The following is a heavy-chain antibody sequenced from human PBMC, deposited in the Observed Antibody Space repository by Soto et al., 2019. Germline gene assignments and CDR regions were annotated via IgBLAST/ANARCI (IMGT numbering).Heavy chain of an antibody. Sequence: PGGSLRLSCNASGFTVSSSYMSWVRQAPGMGLEWVAVIESGGSTHYADSVKGRFTISRDNSKNMIYLQLHTLRAEDTAVYYCAKDLGPLRLLNYYFYGLDVWGQGTTVTVS. J-gene: IGHJ6*02. D-gene: IGHD2-15*01. V-gene: IGHV3-53*01. CDR3: AKDLGPLRLLNYYFYGLDV. CDR2: IESGGST. CDR1: GFTVSSSY.